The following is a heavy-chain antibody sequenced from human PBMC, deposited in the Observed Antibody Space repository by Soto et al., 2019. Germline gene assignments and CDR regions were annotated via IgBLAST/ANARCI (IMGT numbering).Heavy chain of an antibody. Sequence: HPGGSLRLSCAASGFTFSSYGMHWVRQAPGKGLEWVAVISYDGSNKYYADSVKGRFTISRDNSKNTLYLQMNSLRAEDTAVYYCAKDLVKSRVGTNYYYYGMDVWGQGTTVTVSS. CDR3: AKDLVKSRVGTNYYYYGMDV. J-gene: IGHJ6*02. V-gene: IGHV3-30*18. CDR2: ISYDGSNK. CDR1: GFTFSSYG. D-gene: IGHD1-1*01.